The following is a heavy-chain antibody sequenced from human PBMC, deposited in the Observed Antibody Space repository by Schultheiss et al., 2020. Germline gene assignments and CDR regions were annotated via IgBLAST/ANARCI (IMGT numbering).Heavy chain of an antibody. Sequence: GGSLRLSCAASGFSFSDYFMSWVRQAPGKGLDWISYISRSGYSRDYADSVKGRFTIYRDNSKNTLYLQMNSLTAEDAAVYYCAREVIAARYHYYYGLDVWGQGTTVTVSS. CDR2: ISRSGYSR. J-gene: IGHJ6*02. D-gene: IGHD6-6*01. CDR3: AREVIAARYHYYYGLDV. V-gene: IGHV3-11*04. CDR1: GFSFSDYF.